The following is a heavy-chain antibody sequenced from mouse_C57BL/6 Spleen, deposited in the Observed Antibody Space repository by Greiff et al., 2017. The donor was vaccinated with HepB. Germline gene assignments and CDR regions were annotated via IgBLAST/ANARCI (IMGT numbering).Heavy chain of an antibody. CDR3: AKNRGSNYLYYFDY. J-gene: IGHJ2*01. D-gene: IGHD2-5*01. CDR1: GFSLTSYG. V-gene: IGHV2-5*01. Sequence: VQLQQSGPGLVQPSQSLSITCTVSGFSLTSYGVHWVRQSPGKGLEWLGVIWRGGSTDYNAAFMSRLSITKDNSKSQVFLKMNSLQADDTAIYYCAKNRGSNYLYYFDYWGQGTTLTVSS. CDR2: IWRGGST.